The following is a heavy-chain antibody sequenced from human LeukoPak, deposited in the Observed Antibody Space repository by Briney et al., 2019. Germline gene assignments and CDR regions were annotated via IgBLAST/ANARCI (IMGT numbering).Heavy chain of an antibody. J-gene: IGHJ4*02. D-gene: IGHD3-22*01. CDR2: FDPEDGET. V-gene: IGHV1-24*01. CDR1: GYTLTELS. Sequence: ASVKVSCKVSGYTLTELSMHWVRQAPGKGLEWMGGFDPEDGETIYAQKFQGRVTMTEDTSTDTAYMELSSLRSEDTAVYYCAITSYYDSSGYDPPPFDYWGQGTLVTVSS. CDR3: AITSYYDSSGYDPPPFDY.